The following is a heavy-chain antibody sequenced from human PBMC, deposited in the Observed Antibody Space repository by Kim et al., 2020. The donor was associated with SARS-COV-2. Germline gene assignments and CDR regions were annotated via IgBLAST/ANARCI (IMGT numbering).Heavy chain of an antibody. J-gene: IGHJ6*02. Sequence: GGSLRLSCAASGFTFSSYAMHWVRQAPGKGLEWVAVISYDGSNKYYADSVKGRFTISRDNSKNTLYLQMNSLRAEDTAVYYCATSGSGSYYYYGMDVWGQGNTVTVSS. CDR2: ISYDGSNK. D-gene: IGHD3-10*01. CDR3: ATSGSGSYYYYGMDV. CDR1: GFTFSSYA. V-gene: IGHV3-30-3*01.